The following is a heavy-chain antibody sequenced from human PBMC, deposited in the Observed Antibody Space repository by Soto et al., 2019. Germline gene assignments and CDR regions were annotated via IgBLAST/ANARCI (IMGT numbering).Heavy chain of an antibody. CDR3: AKVPNIVATIPGDAFDI. D-gene: IGHD5-12*01. J-gene: IGHJ3*02. V-gene: IGHV3-7*03. CDR2: IKQDGSEK. CDR1: GFTFSSYW. Sequence: GSLRLSCAASGFTFSSYWMSWVRRAPGKGLEWVANIKQDGSEKYYVDYVKGRFTIYRDNSKNTMYLQMNSLRAEYTAVYYCAKVPNIVATIPGDAFDIWGQGTMVTVSS.